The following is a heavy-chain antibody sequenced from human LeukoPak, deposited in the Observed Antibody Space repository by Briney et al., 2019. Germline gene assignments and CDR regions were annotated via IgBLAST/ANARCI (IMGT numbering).Heavy chain of an antibody. Sequence: ASVKVSCKASGYTFTGYYMHWVRQAPGQGLEWMGWINPNSGGTNYAQKFRGRVTMTRDTSISTAYMELSRLRSDDTAVYYCARASYYYDSSGYSWGQGTLVTVSS. CDR3: ARASYYYDSSGYS. CDR1: GYTFTGYY. J-gene: IGHJ4*02. V-gene: IGHV1-2*02. D-gene: IGHD3-22*01. CDR2: INPNSGGT.